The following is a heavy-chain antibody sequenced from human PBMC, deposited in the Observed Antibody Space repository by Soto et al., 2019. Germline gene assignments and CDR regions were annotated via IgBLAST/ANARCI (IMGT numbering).Heavy chain of an antibody. CDR1: SASLGDHY. CDR2: VHPSVST. D-gene: IGHD5-18*01. V-gene: IGHV4-34*01. Sequence: SETLSLTCAVFSASLGDHYWAWIRQSPDKGLEWIGEVHPSVSTDYNPSLKSRLTLPLDTSKNQFSLKVASVTAADTAVYFCARGKPSGYRFGHRNFFYYGLDVWGPGTRVTVSS. J-gene: IGHJ6*02. CDR3: ARGKPSGYRFGHRNFFYYGLDV.